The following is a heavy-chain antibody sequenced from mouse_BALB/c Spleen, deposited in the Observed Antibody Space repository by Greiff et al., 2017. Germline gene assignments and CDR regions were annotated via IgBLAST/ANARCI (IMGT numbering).Heavy chain of an antibody. CDR2: INPSNGGT. CDR1: GYTFTSYY. J-gene: IGHJ1*01. CDR3: TRYYYGSRHWYFDV. Sequence: VQGVESGAELVKPGASVKLSCKASGYTFTSYYMYWVKQRPGQGLEWIGEINPSNGGTNFNEKFKSKATLTVDKSSSTAYMQLSSLTSEDSAVYYCTRYYYGSRHWYFDVWGAGTTVTVSS. V-gene: IGHV1S81*02. D-gene: IGHD1-1*01.